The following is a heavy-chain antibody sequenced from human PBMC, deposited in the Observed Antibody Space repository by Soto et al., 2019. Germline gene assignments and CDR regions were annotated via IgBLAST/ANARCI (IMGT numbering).Heavy chain of an antibody. Sequence: GGSLRLSCAASGFTFSRYAMHWVRQAPGKGLEYVSAITSNGGNTDYASSVKGRFTISRDNSKNTLYLQMGSLRAEDMAVYYCARRIPFGYGMDVWGQGTTVTVS. D-gene: IGHD2-21*01. CDR2: ITSNGGNT. CDR3: ARRIPFGYGMDV. J-gene: IGHJ6*02. V-gene: IGHV3-64*01. CDR1: GFTFSRYA.